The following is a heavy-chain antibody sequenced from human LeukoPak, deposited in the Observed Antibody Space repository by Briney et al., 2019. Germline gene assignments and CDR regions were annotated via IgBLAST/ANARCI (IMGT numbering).Heavy chain of an antibody. CDR2: ISGSGGST. D-gene: IGHD6-19*01. V-gene: IGHV3-23*01. Sequence: PGGSLRLSCAAPGFTFSSYAMSWVRQAPGKGLEWVSAISGSGGSTYYADSVKGRFTISRDNSKNTLYLQMNSLRAEDTAVYYCARDSLGSGWSVGYFQHWGQGTLVTVSS. CDR1: GFTFSSYA. CDR3: ARDSLGSGWSVGYFQH. J-gene: IGHJ1*01.